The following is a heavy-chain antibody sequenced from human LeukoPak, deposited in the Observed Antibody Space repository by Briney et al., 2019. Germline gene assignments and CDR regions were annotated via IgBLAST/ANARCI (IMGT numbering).Heavy chain of an antibody. V-gene: IGHV4-59*01. Sequence: SETLSLTCTVSGASISHYYWSWVRQPPGKGLEWLGYVYHSGSTNNNPSLKSRVTISLDTSRSQFSLKLTSVTAADTAVYYCASGRYSYGNEYWGHGTLVTVSS. J-gene: IGHJ4*01. D-gene: IGHD5-18*01. CDR1: GASISHYY. CDR2: VYHSGST. CDR3: ASGRYSYGNEY.